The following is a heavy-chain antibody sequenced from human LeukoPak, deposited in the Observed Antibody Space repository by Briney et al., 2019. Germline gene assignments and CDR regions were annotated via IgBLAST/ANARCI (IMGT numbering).Heavy chain of an antibody. V-gene: IGHV4-34*01. D-gene: IGHD1-7*01. CDR1: GGSFSGYY. CDR3: ARANWNYLYY. Sequence: SETLSLTCAVYGGSFSGYYWSWIRQPPGKGLEWIGEINHSGSTNYNPSLKSRVTISVDTSKNQFSLKLSSVTAADTAVYYCARANWNYLYYWGQGTLVTVSS. J-gene: IGHJ4*02. CDR2: INHSGST.